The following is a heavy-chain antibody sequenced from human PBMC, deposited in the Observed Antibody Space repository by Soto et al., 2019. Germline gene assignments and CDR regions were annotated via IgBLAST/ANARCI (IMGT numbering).Heavy chain of an antibody. Sequence: PSETLSLTCTVSGGSISSGGYYWSWIRQHPGKGLEWIGYIYYSGSTYYNPSLKSRVTISVDTSKNQFSLKLSSVTAADTAVYYCARAPRGRAYGDYGYYFDYWGQGTLVTVSS. D-gene: IGHD4-17*01. CDR2: IYYSGST. CDR3: ARAPRGRAYGDYGYYFDY. J-gene: IGHJ4*02. V-gene: IGHV4-31*03. CDR1: GGSISSGGYY.